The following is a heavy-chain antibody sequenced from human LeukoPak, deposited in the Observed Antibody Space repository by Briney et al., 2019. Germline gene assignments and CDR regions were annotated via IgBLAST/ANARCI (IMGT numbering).Heavy chain of an antibody. CDR3: ARGVDTAILQGILDY. Sequence: SETLSLTCTVSGGSISSSSYYWGWIRQPPGRGLEWIGSIYYSGSTYYNPSLKSRVTISVDTSKNQFSLKLSSVTAADTAVYYCARGVDTAILQGILDYWGQGTLVTVSS. CDR1: GGSISSSSYY. CDR2: IYYSGST. V-gene: IGHV4-39*01. D-gene: IGHD5-18*01. J-gene: IGHJ4*02.